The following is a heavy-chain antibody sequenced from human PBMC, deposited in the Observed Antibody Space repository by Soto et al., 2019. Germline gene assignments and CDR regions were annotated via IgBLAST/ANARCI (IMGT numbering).Heavy chain of an antibody. Sequence: EVQLLESGGGLVQPGGSLRLSCAASGFTLSSYAMSWVRQAPGKGLEWVSMISAGGGSTYYAGAVKEQFTISRDNSKNTLYLQMNSLRAEDTAVYYCAKDRSSAAGTDVFDFWGQGTMVTVSS. CDR3: AKDRSSAAGTDVFDF. V-gene: IGHV3-23*01. D-gene: IGHD6-13*01. CDR1: GFTLSSYA. CDR2: ISAGGGST. J-gene: IGHJ3*01.